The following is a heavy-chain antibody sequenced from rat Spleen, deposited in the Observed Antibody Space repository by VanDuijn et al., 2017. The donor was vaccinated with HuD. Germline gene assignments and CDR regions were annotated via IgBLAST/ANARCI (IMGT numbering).Heavy chain of an antibody. CDR2: ISFDGGRN. Sequence: VQLKESGPGLVQPSQTLSLTCTVSGFSLTNYGISWVRQPPGKGLEWVATISFDGGRNFYRDSVKGRFTISRDNAKRSLYLQMDSLRSEDTATYYCTTDRPGALMEAWGQGASVTVSS. V-gene: IGHV5-19*01. CDR1: GFSLTNYG. J-gene: IGHJ4*01. D-gene: IGHD5-1*01. CDR3: TTDRPGALMEA.